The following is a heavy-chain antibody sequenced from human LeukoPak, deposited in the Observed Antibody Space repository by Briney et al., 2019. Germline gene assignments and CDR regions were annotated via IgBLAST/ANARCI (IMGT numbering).Heavy chain of an antibody. Sequence: ASETLSLTCTVSGFSISSYYWSWIRQPPGKGLEWIGYIHYSGSTNYNPSLKSRVTISVDTSKNQFSLKLSSVTAADTAVYYCTSIDDYNSLDYWGQGTLVTVSS. CDR2: IHYSGST. V-gene: IGHV4-59*01. D-gene: IGHD5-24*01. J-gene: IGHJ4*02. CDR3: TSIDDYNSLDY. CDR1: GFSISSYY.